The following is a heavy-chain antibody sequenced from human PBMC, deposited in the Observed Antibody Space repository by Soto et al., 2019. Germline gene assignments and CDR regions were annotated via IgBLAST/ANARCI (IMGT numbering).Heavy chain of an antibody. CDR2: ISGSGGST. CDR3: ATYLGLSSPFDY. D-gene: IGHD6-6*01. Sequence: GGSLRLSCAASGFTFSIHAMSWVRQAPGKGLEWVSTISGSGGSTYYADSVRGRFTISRDNSKNTLYLQMNSLRADDTAVYYCATYLGLSSPFDYWGQGTLVTVSS. CDR1: GFTFSIHA. V-gene: IGHV3-23*01. J-gene: IGHJ4*02.